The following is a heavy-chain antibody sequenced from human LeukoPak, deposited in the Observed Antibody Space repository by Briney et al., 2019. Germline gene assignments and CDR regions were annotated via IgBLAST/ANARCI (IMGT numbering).Heavy chain of an antibody. CDR2: INSNGGST. CDR1: GYTFSNYA. CDR3: ARAPTVNAESAFGY. Sequence: GGSLRLACVASGYTFSNYAMHWVRQTPGKGLEYVSGINSNGGSTQYASSVKGRFTISRDNSKDTLYLQMGSLRSEDMAVYYCARAPTVNAESAFGYWGQGTLVTVSS. D-gene: IGHD4-17*01. J-gene: IGHJ4*02. V-gene: IGHV3-64*01.